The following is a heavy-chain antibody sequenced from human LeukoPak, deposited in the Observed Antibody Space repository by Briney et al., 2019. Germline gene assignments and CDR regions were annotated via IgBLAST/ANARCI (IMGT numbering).Heavy chain of an antibody. Sequence: GASVKVSCKASGYTFTGYYMHWVRQAPGQGLEWMGWINPNSGGTNYAQKFQGRVTMIRDTSISTAYMELSRLRSDDTAVYYCARTHYDILTGYHGDYFDYWGQGTLVTVSS. D-gene: IGHD3-9*01. V-gene: IGHV1-2*02. CDR3: ARTHYDILTGYHGDYFDY. CDR1: GYTFTGYY. J-gene: IGHJ4*02. CDR2: INPNSGGT.